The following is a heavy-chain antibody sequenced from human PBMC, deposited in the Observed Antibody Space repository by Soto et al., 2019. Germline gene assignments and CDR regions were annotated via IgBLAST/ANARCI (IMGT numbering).Heavy chain of an antibody. CDR3: ARGWTEVATAY. CDR1: GYSLSSGYY. J-gene: IGHJ4*02. D-gene: IGHD2-21*02. Sequence: SETLSLTCAVSGYSLSSGYYWGWVRQSPGKGLEWIGSIHHGGSPLYNPSLKGRIAISMDTSKNQVSLNLSSATAADTGIYYCARGWTEVATAYWGQGTQVTVSS. V-gene: IGHV4-38-2*01. CDR2: IHHGGSP.